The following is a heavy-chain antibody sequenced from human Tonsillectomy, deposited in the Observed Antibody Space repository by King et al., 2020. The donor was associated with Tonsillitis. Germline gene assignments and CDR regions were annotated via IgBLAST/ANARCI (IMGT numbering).Heavy chain of an antibody. J-gene: IGHJ5*02. V-gene: IGHV1-58*01. CDR2: IVVGSGTT. CDR1: GLTFSTSA. CDR3: ATEGDMATWFDP. D-gene: IGHD5-12*01. Sequence: QLVESGPEVRKPGTSVKVSCKASGLTFSTSAVQWVRQARGQRLEWIGWIVVGSGTTNYAQKFQERVTMTRDMSTRTVYMELSSLRSEDTAVYYCATEGDMATWFDPWGQGTLVTVSS.